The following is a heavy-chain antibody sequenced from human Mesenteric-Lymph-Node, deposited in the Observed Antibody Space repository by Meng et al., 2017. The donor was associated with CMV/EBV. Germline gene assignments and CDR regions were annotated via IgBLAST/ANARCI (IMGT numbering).Heavy chain of an antibody. Sequence: SLKISCAASGFTFSSYSMNLVRPAPGKGLEWVSSISSSSSYIYYADSVKGRFTISRDNAKNSLYLQMNSLRAEDTAVYYCAREPFRAITTYGMDVWGQGTTVTVSS. CDR2: ISSSSSYI. CDR1: GFTFSSYS. D-gene: IGHD3-3*01. CDR3: AREPFRAITTYGMDV. J-gene: IGHJ6*02. V-gene: IGHV3-21*01.